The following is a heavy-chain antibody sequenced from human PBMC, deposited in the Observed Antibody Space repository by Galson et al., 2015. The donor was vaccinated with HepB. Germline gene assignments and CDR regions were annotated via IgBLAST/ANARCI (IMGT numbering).Heavy chain of an antibody. CDR2: ISSSSSYI. V-gene: IGHV3-21*01. Sequence: SCKASGYTFTSYSMNWVRQAPGKGLEWVSSISSSSSYIYYADSVKGRFTISRDNAKNSLYLQMNSLRAEDTAVYYCARDLPATANDYWGQGTLVTVSS. D-gene: IGHD2-15*01. CDR3: ARDLPATANDY. CDR1: GYTFTSYS. J-gene: IGHJ4*02.